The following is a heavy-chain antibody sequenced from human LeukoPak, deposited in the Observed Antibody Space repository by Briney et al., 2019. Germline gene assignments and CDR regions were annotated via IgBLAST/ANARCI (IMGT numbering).Heavy chain of an antibody. V-gene: IGHV4-59*01. CDR2: IYYSGST. D-gene: IGHD3-10*01. J-gene: IGHJ4*02. Sequence: SETLSLTCTVSGGSISSYYWSWIRQPPGKGLEWIGYIYYSGSTNYNPSLKSRVTISVDTSKKQFSLKLSSVTAADTAVYYCAGLYYYGSGSYDYWGQGTLVTVSS. CDR3: AGLYYYGSGSYDY. CDR1: GGSISSYY.